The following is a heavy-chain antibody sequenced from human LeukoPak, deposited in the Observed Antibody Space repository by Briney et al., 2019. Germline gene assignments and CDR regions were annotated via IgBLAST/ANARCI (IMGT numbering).Heavy chain of an antibody. Sequence: PGGSLRLSCAASGFTFSDYYMSWIRQAPGKGLEWVSYISSSSSYTNYADSVKGRFTISRDNAKNSLYLQMDSLRAEDTGVYYCARAINILRGGMDVWGQGTTVTVSS. CDR1: GFTFSDYY. V-gene: IGHV3-11*06. D-gene: IGHD5-24*01. CDR2: ISSSSSYT. J-gene: IGHJ6*02. CDR3: ARAINILRGGMDV.